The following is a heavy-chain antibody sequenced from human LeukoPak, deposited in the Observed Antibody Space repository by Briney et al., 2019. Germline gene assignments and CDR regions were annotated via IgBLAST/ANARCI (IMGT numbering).Heavy chain of an antibody. V-gene: IGHV5-51*01. J-gene: IGHJ4*02. CDR2: IYPGGSDT. Sequence: PGESLKISCKGAGYSFTSYWIGWVRQMPGKGLVWMGIIYPGGSDTRYSPSFQGQVTISADKSISTAYMQWSSLKASDTAMYYCARHQRDYDFWSGYNPSYYFDYWGQGTLVTVSS. CDR3: ARHQRDYDFWSGYNPSYYFDY. CDR1: GYSFTSYW. D-gene: IGHD3-3*01.